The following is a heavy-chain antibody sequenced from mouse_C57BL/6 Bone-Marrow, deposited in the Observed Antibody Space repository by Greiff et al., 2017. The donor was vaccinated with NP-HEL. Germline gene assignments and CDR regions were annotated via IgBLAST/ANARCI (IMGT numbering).Heavy chain of an antibody. CDR3: ARGAGTSPFAY. Sequence: EVKLQESGPGMVKPSQSLSLTCTVTGYSITSGYDRHWIRHSPGNILEWMGYISYSGSTNYNPSLKSRISITHDTSTNHFFLKLSSVTTEDTAAYYCARGAGTSPFAYWGQGTLVTVS. CDR2: ISYSGST. V-gene: IGHV3-1*01. J-gene: IGHJ3*01. CDR1: GYSITSGYD. D-gene: IGHD4-1*01.